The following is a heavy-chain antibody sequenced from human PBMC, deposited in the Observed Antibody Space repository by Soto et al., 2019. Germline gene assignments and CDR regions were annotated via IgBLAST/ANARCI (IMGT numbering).Heavy chain of an antibody. CDR1: GYTLTSLD. CDR2: MSTSTGRT. V-gene: IGHV1-8*02. J-gene: IGHJ4*02. CDR3: ARGVCDFGDY. Sequence: VQLVPSGAEVKELGASVKVYGRTSGYTLTSLDMNRVRKAGGQGLEWMGWMSTSTGRTGYAQRFHGRVTTTRDTSTSTAYMELSSLRSEDTAVYYCARGVCDFGDYWGQGTLVTVSS. D-gene: IGHD2-21*02.